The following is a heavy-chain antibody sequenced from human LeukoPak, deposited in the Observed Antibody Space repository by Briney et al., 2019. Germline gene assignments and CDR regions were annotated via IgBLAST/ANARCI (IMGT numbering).Heavy chain of an antibody. CDR1: GFTFSNAC. Sequence: NPGGSLRLSCATSGFTFSNACMSWVRQAPGKGLEWVGHIKGKTDGGTTDYAAPVQGRFTISRDDSKNTLYPQMNSLKTEDTAVYYCTTGTWIQLWLADYWGQGTLVTVSS. J-gene: IGHJ4*02. V-gene: IGHV3-15*01. D-gene: IGHD5-18*01. CDR2: IKGKTDGGTT. CDR3: TTGTWIQLWLADY.